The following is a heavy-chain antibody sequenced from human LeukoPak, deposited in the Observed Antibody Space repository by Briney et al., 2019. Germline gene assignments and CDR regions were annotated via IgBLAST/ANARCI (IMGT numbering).Heavy chain of an antibody. CDR1: GLTFSNYA. CDR3: AKDRVAGTRAFDI. CDR2: ITTGGGST. J-gene: IGHJ3*02. V-gene: IGHV3-23*01. D-gene: IGHD6-19*01. Sequence: GGSLRLSCAASGLTFSNYAMDWVRQAPGKGLEWVSAITTGGGSTFYADSVKGRFTISRDNSKNTLYLQMNSLRAEDTAEYYCAKDRVAGTRAFDIWGQGTMVTVSS.